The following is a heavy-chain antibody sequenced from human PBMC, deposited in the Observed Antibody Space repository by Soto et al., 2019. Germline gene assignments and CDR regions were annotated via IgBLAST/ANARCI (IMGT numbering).Heavy chain of an antibody. J-gene: IGHJ4*02. V-gene: IGHV3-15*01. CDR3: SLRDY. CDR1: GFTFRNAW. Sequence: EVQLVESGGGLVQPGGSLRLSCAGSGFTFRNAWMTWVRQAPGKGLEWVGRIKTKTEGGTIDYAAPVKGRFTISRDDSKNTLYLQMNSLRTEDTAMYYCSLRDYWGQGTLVTVSS. D-gene: IGHD4-17*01. CDR2: IKTKTEGGTI.